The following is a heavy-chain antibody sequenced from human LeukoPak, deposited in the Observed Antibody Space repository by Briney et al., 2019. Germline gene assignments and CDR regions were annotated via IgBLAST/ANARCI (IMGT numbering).Heavy chain of an antibody. CDR1: GFTFSSYA. V-gene: IGHV3-48*04. Sequence: GGSLRLSCAASGFTFSSYAMSGVRQAPGKGLEWISYISADATTMYYGDSVKGRFIISRDNAKNSLHLQMNSLRVDDTAVYYCARVLGYSTGYYYFDHWGQGALVTVSS. CDR2: ISADATTM. D-gene: IGHD6-19*01. J-gene: IGHJ4*02. CDR3: ARVLGYSTGYYYFDH.